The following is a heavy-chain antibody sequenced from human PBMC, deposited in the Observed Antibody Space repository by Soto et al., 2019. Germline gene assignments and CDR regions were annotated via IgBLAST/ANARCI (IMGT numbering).Heavy chain of an antibody. CDR3: ARVLRGYSYTHQGY. J-gene: IGHJ4*02. D-gene: IGHD5-18*01. V-gene: IGHV1-3*01. CDR1: GYTFTSYA. Sequence: ASVKVSCKASGYTFTSYAMHWVRQAPGQRLEWMGWINAGNGNTKYSQKFQGRVTITRDTSASTAYMELSSLRSGDTAVYYCARVLRGYSYTHQGYWGQGTLVTVSS. CDR2: INAGNGNT.